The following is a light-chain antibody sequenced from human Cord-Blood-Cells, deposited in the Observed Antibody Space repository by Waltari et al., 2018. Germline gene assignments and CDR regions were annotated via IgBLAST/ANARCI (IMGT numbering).Light chain of an antibody. CDR1: QVISSW. V-gene: IGKV1-12*01. J-gene: IGKJ1*01. Sequence: DIQLTQSLSPVSASFGDSVTISCRASQVISSWLAWYQQKPGKAPNLLIYAASSLQSGVPSRFSGSRSGTDFTLTISSLQPEDFATYYCQQANSPWTFGQGTKVEIK. CDR3: QQANSPWT. CDR2: AAS.